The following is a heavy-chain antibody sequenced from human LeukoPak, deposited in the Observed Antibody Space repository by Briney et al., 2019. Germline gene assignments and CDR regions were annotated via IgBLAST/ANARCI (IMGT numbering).Heavy chain of an antibody. J-gene: IGHJ5*02. Sequence: SETLSLTCAVYGGSFSGYYWSWIRQPPGKGLEWIGEINHSGSTNYNPSLKSRVTISVDTSKNQFSLKLSSVTAADTAVYYCAMVRGPYIPGYIGWFDPWGQGTLVTVSS. CDR1: GGSFSGYY. V-gene: IGHV4-34*01. D-gene: IGHD3-10*01. CDR2: INHSGST. CDR3: AMVRGPYIPGYIGWFDP.